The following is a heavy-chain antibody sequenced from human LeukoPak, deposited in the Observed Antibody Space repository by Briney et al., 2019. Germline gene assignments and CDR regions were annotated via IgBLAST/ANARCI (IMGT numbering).Heavy chain of an antibody. D-gene: IGHD3-10*01. J-gene: IGHJ4*02. V-gene: IGHV3-74*01. CDR1: GFRFSDFW. CDR3: ASDRVLGSGSLDN. Sequence: GGSLRLSCTASGFRFSDFWMHWVRHAPGQGLEWVSRIRGDWHDTTYADSVKGRFTISRDNAQNTLYLQMNSLRVEDTAVYYCASDRVLGSGSLDNWGQGTLVTVSS. CDR2: IRGDWHDT.